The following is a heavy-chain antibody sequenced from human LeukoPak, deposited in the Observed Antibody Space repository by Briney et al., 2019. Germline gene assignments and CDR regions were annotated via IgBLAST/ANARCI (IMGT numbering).Heavy chain of an antibody. CDR3: ARGFGQEGYSWTPTQSYYFDY. D-gene: IGHD5-18*01. CDR2: IYYSGST. V-gene: IGHV4-30-4*01. CDR1: GGSISSGDYY. Sequence: SQTLSLTCTVSGGSISSGDYYWSWIRQPPGKGLEWIGYIYYSGSTYYNPSLKSRVTISVDTSKNQFSLKLSSVTAADTAVYYCARGFGQEGYSWTPTQSYYFDYWGQGTLVTVSS. J-gene: IGHJ4*02.